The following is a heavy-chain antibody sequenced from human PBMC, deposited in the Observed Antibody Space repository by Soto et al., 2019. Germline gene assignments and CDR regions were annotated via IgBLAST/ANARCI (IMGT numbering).Heavy chain of an antibody. J-gene: IGHJ6*02. CDR1: GFTFSSYG. Sequence: GGSLRLSCAASGFTFSSYGMHWVRQAPGKGLEWVAVIWYDGSNKYYADSVKGRFTISRENSKNTLYLQMSSLRAEDTAVYYCARDCPAPSTYGDDWGTPLGYYYYYGMDVWGQGTTVTVSS. CDR2: IWYDGSNK. D-gene: IGHD4-17*01. CDR3: ARDCPAPSTYGDDWGTPLGYYYYYGMDV. V-gene: IGHV3-33*01.